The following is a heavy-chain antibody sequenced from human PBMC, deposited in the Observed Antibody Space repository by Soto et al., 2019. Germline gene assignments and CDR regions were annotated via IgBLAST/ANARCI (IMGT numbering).Heavy chain of an antibody. CDR2: IIPIFGTA. V-gene: IGHV1-69*12. CDR3: ARDSCGGDCSHYYFDY. J-gene: IGHJ4*02. D-gene: IGHD2-21*02. CDR1: GGTFSSYA. Sequence: QVQLVQSVAEVKKPGSSVKVSCKASGGTFSSYAISWVRQAPGQGLEWMGGIIPIFGTANYAQKFQGRVTITADESTSTAYMELSSLRSEDTAVYYCARDSCGGDCSHYYFDYWGQGTLVTVSS.